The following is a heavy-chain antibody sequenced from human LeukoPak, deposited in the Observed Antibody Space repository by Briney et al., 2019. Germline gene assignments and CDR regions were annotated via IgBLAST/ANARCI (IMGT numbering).Heavy chain of an antibody. V-gene: IGHV4-59*01. J-gene: IGHJ6*02. CDR3: ARDRYPSMDV. Sequence: PSEPLSLTCTVSGGSISSYYWSWLRQPPGKGLEWIGYIYYSGSTNYNPSLKSRVTISVDTSKNQFSLKLSSVTAADTAVYYCARDRYPSMDVWGQGTTVTVSS. CDR1: GGSISSYY. D-gene: IGHD2-2*02. CDR2: IYYSGST.